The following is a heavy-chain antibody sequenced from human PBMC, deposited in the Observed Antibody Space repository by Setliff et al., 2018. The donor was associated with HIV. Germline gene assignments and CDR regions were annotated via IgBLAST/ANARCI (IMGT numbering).Heavy chain of an antibody. D-gene: IGHD3-22*01. CDR2: IYSSGST. J-gene: IGHJ3*02. CDR3: VRHGYYYDFIDI. V-gene: IGHV4-59*08. Sequence: SETLSLTCTVSGGSISSYYWSWIRQPPGKGLEWLGHIYSSGSTNYNPSLKSRVTISVDTSKNQFSLNLTSMTAADTAVYFCVRHGYYYDFIDIWGQGTVVTVSS. CDR1: GGSISSYY.